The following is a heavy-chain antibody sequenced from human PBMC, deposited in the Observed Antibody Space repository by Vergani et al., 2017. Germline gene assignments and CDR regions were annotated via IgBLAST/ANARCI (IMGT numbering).Heavy chain of an antibody. V-gene: IGHV1-69*01. CDR3: ARRSGIVYDIFSGTQYFFDF. CDR2: IIPIFGTA. D-gene: IGHD3-9*01. Sequence: QVQLVQSGAEVKKPGASVKVSCKASGYTFTSYDINWVRQATGQGLEWMGGIIPIFGTANYAQKFQGRVTITADESTSTAYMELSSLRSEDTAVYYCARRSGIVYDIFSGTQYFFDFWGQGTLVTVSS. CDR1: GYTFTSYD. J-gene: IGHJ4*02.